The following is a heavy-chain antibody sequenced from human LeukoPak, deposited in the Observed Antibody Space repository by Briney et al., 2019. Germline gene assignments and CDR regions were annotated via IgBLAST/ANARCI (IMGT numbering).Heavy chain of an antibody. V-gene: IGHV4-31*03. CDR1: GGSISSGGYY. CDR3: ARRDLSGAFDI. Sequence: PSETLSLTCTVSGGSISSGGYYWSWIRQHPGKGLEWIGHIYYSGSTYYNPSLKSRVTISVDTSKNQFSLKLSSVTAADTAVYYCARRDLSGAFDIWGQGTMVTVSS. J-gene: IGHJ3*02. D-gene: IGHD3-10*01. CDR2: IYYSGST.